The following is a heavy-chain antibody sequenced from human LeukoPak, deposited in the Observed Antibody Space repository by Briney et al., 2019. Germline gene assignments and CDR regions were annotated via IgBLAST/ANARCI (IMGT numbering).Heavy chain of an antibody. CDR3: ARDQEGVDFDAFDI. CDR2: IYYSGST. CDR1: GGSISSGGYY. V-gene: IGHV4-31*03. Sequence: SQTLFLTCTVSGGSISSGGYYWSWIRQHPGKGLEWIGYIYYSGSTYYNPSLKSRVTISVDTSKNQFSLKLSSVTAADTAVYYCARDQEGVDFDAFDIWGQGTMVTVSS. J-gene: IGHJ3*02. D-gene: IGHD3-9*01.